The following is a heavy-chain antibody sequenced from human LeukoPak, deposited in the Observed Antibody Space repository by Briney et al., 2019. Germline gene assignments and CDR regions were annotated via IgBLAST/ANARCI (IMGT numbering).Heavy chain of an antibody. CDR3: ARARILEWLSPDY. Sequence: ASVKVSCKASGYTFTSYAMNWVRQAPGQGLEWMGWINPNSGGTNYAQKFQGRVTMTRDTSISTAYMELSRLRSDDTAVYYCARARILEWLSPDYWGQGTLVTVSS. D-gene: IGHD3-3*01. V-gene: IGHV1-2*02. CDR2: INPNSGGT. J-gene: IGHJ4*02. CDR1: GYTFTSYA.